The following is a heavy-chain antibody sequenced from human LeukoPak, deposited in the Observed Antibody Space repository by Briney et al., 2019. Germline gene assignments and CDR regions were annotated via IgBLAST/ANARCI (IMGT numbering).Heavy chain of an antibody. CDR3: VRFAIVGATMRWFDP. D-gene: IGHD1-26*01. CDR2: MNPNSGNT. J-gene: IGHJ5*02. Sequence: ASVKVSCKASGYTFTSYDINWVRQATGQGLEWMGWMNPNSGNTGYAQKFQGRVTMTRNTSISTAYMELSSLRSEDTAVYYCVRFAIVGATMRWFDPWGQGTLVTVSS. CDR1: GYTFTSYD. V-gene: IGHV1-8*01.